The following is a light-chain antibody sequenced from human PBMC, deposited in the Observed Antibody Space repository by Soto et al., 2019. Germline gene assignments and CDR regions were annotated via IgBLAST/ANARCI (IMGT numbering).Light chain of an antibody. J-gene: IGKJ4*01. CDR3: QQRNDWVT. V-gene: IGKV3-11*01. CDR1: QSIRNY. CDR2: DAS. Sequence: EVVLTQSPATLSLSPGERATLSCRASQSIRNYLAWYQQKPGQSPRLLIYDASNRATGIPARFSGSGSGTDFILTISSPEPEDSGVYYCQQRNDWVTFGGGTKVEIK.